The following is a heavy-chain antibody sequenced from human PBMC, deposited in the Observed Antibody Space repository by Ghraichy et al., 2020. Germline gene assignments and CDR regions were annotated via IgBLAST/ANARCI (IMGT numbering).Heavy chain of an antibody. Sequence: GGSLRLSCAASGFTFSTYPMNWVRQAPGKGLEWISYISTTGTTIFYADSVKGRVTISRDNAKNSLYLQMNSLSDEDTAVYYCARGYFYGSVTGSYSDYWGQGTLVTVSA. CDR3: ARGYFYGSVTGSYSDY. CDR1: GFTFSTYP. V-gene: IGHV3-48*02. J-gene: IGHJ4*02. CDR2: ISTTGTTI. D-gene: IGHD3-10*01.